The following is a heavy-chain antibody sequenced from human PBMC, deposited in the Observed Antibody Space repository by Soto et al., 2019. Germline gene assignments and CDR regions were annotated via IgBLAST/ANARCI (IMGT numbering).Heavy chain of an antibody. CDR3: TRDSFIVLAGDGFDY. CDR2: ISFDASKK. CDR1: GFSFSDYA. D-gene: IGHD3-22*01. Sequence: QVQLVESGGGVVQPGGSLRLSCAASGFSFSDYAMHWVRQAPGKGLEWLAVISFDASKKYYADSVKGRFTISRDNSKNMLYLQMNSLRGEDTAIYYCTRDSFIVLAGDGFDYWGQGTLVTVSS. J-gene: IGHJ4*02. V-gene: IGHV3-30-3*01.